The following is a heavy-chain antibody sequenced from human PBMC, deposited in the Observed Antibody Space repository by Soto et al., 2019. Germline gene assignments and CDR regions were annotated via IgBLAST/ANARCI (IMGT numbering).Heavy chain of an antibody. Sequence: SETLSLTCAVYGGSFSDYYWSWIRQPPGKGLEWIGEINHGGSTSYNPSLKSRVTVSVDTSKNQFSLKLSSVTAADTAVYYCARPSGSYLYYFDYWGQGTLVTVSS. J-gene: IGHJ4*02. CDR2: INHGGST. D-gene: IGHD1-26*01. V-gene: IGHV4-34*01. CDR1: GGSFSDYY. CDR3: ARPSGSYLYYFDY.